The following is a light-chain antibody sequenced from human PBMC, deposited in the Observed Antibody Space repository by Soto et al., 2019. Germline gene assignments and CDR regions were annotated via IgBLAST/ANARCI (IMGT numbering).Light chain of an antibody. Sequence: EIVLTQPPGTLSLSPGERATLSCRASQSVSSSYLAWYQQKPGQPPRLLIYDGYYRATDTPPRFSGSGSRTDFTLTISSLEPEDFAVYYCQQRSNWITFGQGTRLKIK. CDR1: QSVSSSY. V-gene: IGKV3D-20*02. CDR3: QQRSNWIT. J-gene: IGKJ5*01. CDR2: DGY.